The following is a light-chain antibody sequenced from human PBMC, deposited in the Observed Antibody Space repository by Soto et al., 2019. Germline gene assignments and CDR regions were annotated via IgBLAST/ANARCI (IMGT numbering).Light chain of an antibody. V-gene: IGKV3-20*01. Sequence: EIVLTQSPGTLSLSPGERATLSCRASQSVKTFLVWYQHRPGQAPRVLIYGESNRATGIPDRFSGSGSGTDFTLTISRLEPEDFAVYYCQQYGSSGTFGQGTKVEIK. J-gene: IGKJ1*01. CDR2: GES. CDR1: QSVKTF. CDR3: QQYGSSGT.